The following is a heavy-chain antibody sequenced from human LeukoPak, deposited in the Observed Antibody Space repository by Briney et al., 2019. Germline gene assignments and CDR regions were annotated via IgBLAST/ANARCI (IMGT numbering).Heavy chain of an antibody. D-gene: IGHD3-3*01. CDR1: GYTFTNYG. Sequence: ASVKVSCKASGYTFTNYGITWVRQAPGQGLEWMGWISAYNGDTKYAQNLQGRVTMTTDTSTSTAYMELRSLRSDDTAVYYCARDGRFLEWLEEVVRGYYMDVWGKGTTVTVSS. J-gene: IGHJ6*03. V-gene: IGHV1-18*01. CDR2: ISAYNGDT. CDR3: ARDGRFLEWLEEVVRGYYMDV.